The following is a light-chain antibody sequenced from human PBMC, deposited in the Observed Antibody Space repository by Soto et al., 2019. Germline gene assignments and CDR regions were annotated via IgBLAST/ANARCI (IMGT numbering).Light chain of an antibody. CDR3: QQYTQRPIT. CDR2: GAS. CDR1: QSVSGSY. Sequence: EMGLTQSPGTLSLSPGEKATLCCRASQSVSGSYLAWYQQKPGQDTRLLIYGASDRDTGIPDRVSGSGSGTDVTRTISSLQAEDFAIYYCQQYTQRPITFGQGTRLEIK. V-gene: IGKV3-20*01. J-gene: IGKJ5*01.